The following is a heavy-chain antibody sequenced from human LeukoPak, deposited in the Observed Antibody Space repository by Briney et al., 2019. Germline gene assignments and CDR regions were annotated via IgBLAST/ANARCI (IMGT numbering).Heavy chain of an antibody. Sequence: SETLSLTCTVSGGSVDAYYWSWIRLPPGKGLEWIGEINHSGSTNYNPSLKSRVTISVDTSKNQFSLKLSSVTAADTAVYYCARASNYYYDSSGYYLFDYWGQGTLVTVSS. J-gene: IGHJ4*02. V-gene: IGHV4-34*01. CDR3: ARASNYYYDSSGYYLFDY. CDR2: INHSGST. D-gene: IGHD3-22*01. CDR1: GGSVDAYY.